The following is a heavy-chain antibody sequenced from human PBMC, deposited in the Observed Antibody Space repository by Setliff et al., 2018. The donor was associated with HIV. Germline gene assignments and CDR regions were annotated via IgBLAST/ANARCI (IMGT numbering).Heavy chain of an antibody. CDR2: INRSGST. J-gene: IGHJ4*02. D-gene: IGHD3-22*01. CDR3: ARDNYDSRGYFFGY. V-gene: IGHV4-34*01. CDR1: GGSLSGDY. Sequence: SETLSLTCAVYGGSLSGDYWSWIRQPPGKGLEWIGEINRSGSTNYSPSLKSRVTISVDTSKNQFSLKLSAATAADTAVYYCARDNYDSRGYFFGYWGQGTLVTVSS.